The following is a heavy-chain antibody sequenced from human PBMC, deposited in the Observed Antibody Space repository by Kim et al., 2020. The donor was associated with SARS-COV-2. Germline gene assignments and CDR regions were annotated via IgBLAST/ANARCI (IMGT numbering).Heavy chain of an antibody. V-gene: IGHV3-21*01. CDR2: ISSSSSYI. J-gene: IGHJ6*02. Sequence: GGSLRLSCAASGFTFSSYSMNWVRQAPGKGLEWVSSISSSSSYIYYADSVKGRFTISRDNAKNSLYLQMNSLRAEDTAVYYCARDQDTGYSSGWYTYYYYGMDVWGQGTTVTVSS. CDR3: ARDQDTGYSSGWYTYYYYGMDV. D-gene: IGHD6-19*01. CDR1: GFTFSSYS.